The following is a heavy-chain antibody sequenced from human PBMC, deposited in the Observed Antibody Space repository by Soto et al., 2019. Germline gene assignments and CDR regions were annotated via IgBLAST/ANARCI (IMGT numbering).Heavy chain of an antibody. D-gene: IGHD6-19*01. CDR1: GYTFTGYY. V-gene: IGHV1-2*04. CDR3: ARAFVAVAGTGSLLDV. Sequence: ASVKVSCKASGYTFTGYYMHWVRQAPGQGLEWMGWINPNSGGTNYAQKFQGWVTMTRDTSISTAYMELSRLRSDDTAVYYCARAFVAVAGTGSLLDVWGQGTTVTVSS. CDR2: INPNSGGT. J-gene: IGHJ6*02.